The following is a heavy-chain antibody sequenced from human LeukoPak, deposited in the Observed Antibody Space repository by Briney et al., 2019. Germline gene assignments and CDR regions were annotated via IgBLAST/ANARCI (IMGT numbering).Heavy chain of an antibody. CDR1: GFFFSNYD. V-gene: IGHV3-74*01. CDR3: VRLSSGYYGLIDH. D-gene: IGHD3-22*01. J-gene: IGHJ4*02. CDR2: IDSEGSKT. Sequence: PGGSLRLPCAASGFFFSNYDMNWVRQVPGKGLVWVSRIDSEGSKTDYADSVKGRFTFSRDNARNTLYLQMNSLRAEDTAVYYCVRLSSGYYGLIDHWGQGTLVTVSS.